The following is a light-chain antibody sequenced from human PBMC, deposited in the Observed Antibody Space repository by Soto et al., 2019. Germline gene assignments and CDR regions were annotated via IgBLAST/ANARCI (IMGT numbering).Light chain of an antibody. V-gene: IGKV3-20*01. J-gene: IGKJ3*01. CDR3: QQYGSSPPRVT. CDR1: QSVSSSY. CDR2: GAS. Sequence: EIVLTQSPGTLSLSPGERATLSCRASQSVSSSYLAWYQQKPGQAPRLLIYGASSRVTGIPDRFSGSGSGTDFTLTISRLEPEDVAVYYCQQYGSSPPRVTFGPGNKVDIK.